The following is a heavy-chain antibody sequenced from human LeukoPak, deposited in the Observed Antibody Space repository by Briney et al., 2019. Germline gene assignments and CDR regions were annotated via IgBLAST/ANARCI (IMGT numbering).Heavy chain of an antibody. V-gene: IGHV4-61*02. Sequence: SETLSLTCAVSGASIRSGGYSWGWIRQPPGKGLEWIGRIYSSGSTNYNPSLKSRVTISVDTSKNQFSLKLSSVTAADTAVYYCARAGLGIATKFDPWGQGTLVTVSS. CDR1: GASIRSGGYS. D-gene: IGHD6-13*01. CDR3: ARAGLGIATKFDP. J-gene: IGHJ5*02. CDR2: IYSSGST.